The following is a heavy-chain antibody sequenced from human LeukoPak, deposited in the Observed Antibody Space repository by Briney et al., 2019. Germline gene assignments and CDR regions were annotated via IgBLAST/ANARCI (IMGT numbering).Heavy chain of an antibody. V-gene: IGHV3-43D*03. CDR1: GFTFDDYA. CDR2: ISWDGGST. D-gene: IGHD7-27*01. CDR3: AKAGDIIERFYYMDV. J-gene: IGHJ6*03. Sequence: PGGSLRLSCAASGFTFDDYAMHWVRQAPGKGLEWVSFISWDGGSTYYAASVKGRFTISRDNSKNSLYLQMNSLRGDDTALYYCAKAGDIIERFYYMDVWGKGTTVTVSS.